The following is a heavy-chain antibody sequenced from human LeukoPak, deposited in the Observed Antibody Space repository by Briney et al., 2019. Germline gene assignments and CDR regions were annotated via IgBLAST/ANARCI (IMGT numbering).Heavy chain of an antibody. CDR3: AKIPGRYYDILTGYSAPPFNY. J-gene: IGHJ4*02. V-gene: IGHV3-66*01. Sequence: PGGSLRLSCAASGFTVSSNYMSWVRQAPGRGLEWVSVIYSGGSTYYADSVKGRFTISRDNSKNTLYLQMNSLRAEDTAVYYCAKIPGRYYDILTGYSAPPFNYWGQGTLVTVSS. D-gene: IGHD3-9*01. CDR2: IYSGGST. CDR1: GFTVSSNY.